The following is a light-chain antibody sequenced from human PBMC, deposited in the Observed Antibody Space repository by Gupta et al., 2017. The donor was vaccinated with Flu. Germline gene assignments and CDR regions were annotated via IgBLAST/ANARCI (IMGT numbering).Light chain of an antibody. CDR2: DAS. CDR3: QQRSNWLT. J-gene: IGKJ4*01. Sequence: SPATLSLSPGERATLSCRASQSVSSYLAWYQQKPGQAPRLLIYDASNRATGIPARFSGSGSGTDFTLTISSLEPEDFAVYYCQQRSNWLTFGGGTKVETK. V-gene: IGKV3-11*01. CDR1: QSVSSY.